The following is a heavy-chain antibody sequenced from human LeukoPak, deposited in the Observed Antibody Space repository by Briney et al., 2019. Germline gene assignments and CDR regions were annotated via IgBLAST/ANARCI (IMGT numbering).Heavy chain of an antibody. Sequence: SETLSLTCTVSGGSISSGSYYRSWIRQPAGKGLEWIGRIYTSGSTNYNLSLKSRVTISVDTSKNKFSLKLSSVTAADTAVYYCARHIYSGYETRLDYWGQGILVTVSS. J-gene: IGHJ4*02. CDR3: ARHIYSGYETRLDY. CDR2: IYTSGST. D-gene: IGHD5-12*01. CDR1: GGSISSGSYY. V-gene: IGHV4-61*02.